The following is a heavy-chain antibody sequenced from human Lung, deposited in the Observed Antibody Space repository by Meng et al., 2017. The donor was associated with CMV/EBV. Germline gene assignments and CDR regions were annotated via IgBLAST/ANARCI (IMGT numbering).Heavy chain of an antibody. J-gene: IGHJ4*02. CDR2: IDYSGST. CDR3: ARLHPEDSGYTYGYEDGRGDS. Sequence: SETLSLXXTVSNGSISTYYWSWIRQPPGLGLEWIAFIDYSGSTKYHPSFRSRVTVTLDTAKKQFPLRLNSVTAADAAVYYCARLHPEDSGYTYGYEDGRGDSWGQGTXVTVSS. V-gene: IGHV4-59*01. CDR1: NGSISTYY. D-gene: IGHD5-18*01.